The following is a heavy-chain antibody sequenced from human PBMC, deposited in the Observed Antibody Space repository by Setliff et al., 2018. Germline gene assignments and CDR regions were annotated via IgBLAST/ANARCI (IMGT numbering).Heavy chain of an antibody. CDR2: IRYDGSNK. CDR1: GFTFSSYG. CDR3: AKVGCSGGSCYPYYFDY. Sequence: PGGSLRLSCAASGFTFSSYGMHWVRQAPGKGLEWVAFIRYDGSNKYYADSVKGRFTISRDNSKNTLHLQMNSLRAEDTAVYYCAKVGCSGGSCYPYYFDYWGQGTLVTVSS. J-gene: IGHJ4*02. D-gene: IGHD2-15*01. V-gene: IGHV3-30*02.